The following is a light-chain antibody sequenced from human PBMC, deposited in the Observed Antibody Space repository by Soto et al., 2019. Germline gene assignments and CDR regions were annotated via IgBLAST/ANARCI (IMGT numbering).Light chain of an antibody. Sequence: DIQFTQSPSTLSASVGDRVSITCRASQSISTWLAWYQQKPGKAPKLLIFDASSLESRVLSRFSGRGSGTQFTLTISSLQPDDFATYYCQQYSTYPWTFGQGTKVDI. CDR3: QQYSTYPWT. V-gene: IGKV1-5*01. CDR2: DAS. CDR1: QSISTW. J-gene: IGKJ1*01.